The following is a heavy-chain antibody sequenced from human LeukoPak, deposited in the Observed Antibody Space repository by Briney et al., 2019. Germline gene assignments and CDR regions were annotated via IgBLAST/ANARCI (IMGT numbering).Heavy chain of an antibody. Sequence: SETLSLTCTVSGGSISSYYWSWIRQPAGKGLEWIGEINHSGSTNYNPSLKSRVTISVDTSKNQFSLKLSSVTAADTAVYYCARGSYRYYYDSSGYYPRVYFDYWGQGTLVTVSS. CDR1: GGSISSYY. CDR2: INHSGST. J-gene: IGHJ4*02. D-gene: IGHD3-22*01. CDR3: ARGSYRYYYDSSGYYPRVYFDY. V-gene: IGHV4-34*01.